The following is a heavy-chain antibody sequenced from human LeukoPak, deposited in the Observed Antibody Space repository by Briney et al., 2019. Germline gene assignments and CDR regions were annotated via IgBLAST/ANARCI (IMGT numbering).Heavy chain of an antibody. CDR2: ISSSGSTI. Sequence: GGSLRLSCAASGFTFSDYYMSWIRQAPGKGLEWVSYISSSGSTIYYADSVKGRFTISRDNAKNSLYLQMSSLRAEDTAVYYCARVPPIAAAGMSPLFDYWGQGTLVTVSS. CDR3: ARVPPIAAAGMSPLFDY. CDR1: GFTFSDYY. D-gene: IGHD6-13*01. V-gene: IGHV3-11*01. J-gene: IGHJ4*02.